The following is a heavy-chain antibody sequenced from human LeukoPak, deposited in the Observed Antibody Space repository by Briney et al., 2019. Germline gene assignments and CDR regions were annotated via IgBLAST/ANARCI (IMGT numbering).Heavy chain of an antibody. V-gene: IGHV4-39*07. D-gene: IGHD3-3*01. CDR3: AIARAWSGYYTYWFDP. Sequence: SETLSLTCTVSGGPICSSSYSWGGIRQPPGKGLEWIGRIYASRSTYYDPSLNSRVTISVDTSKNQFSRKLSSVTAADTAVYYCAIARAWSGYYTYWFDPWGQGTLVTVSS. CDR1: GGPICSSSYS. J-gene: IGHJ5*02. CDR2: IYASRST.